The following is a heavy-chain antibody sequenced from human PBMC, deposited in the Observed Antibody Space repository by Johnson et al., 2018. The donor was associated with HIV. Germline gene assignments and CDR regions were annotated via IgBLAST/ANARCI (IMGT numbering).Heavy chain of an antibody. CDR2: ISSSGSTT. D-gene: IGHD4-17*01. Sequence: QEKLVESGGGVVQPGRSLRLSCAASGFTFSESCMSRIRQAPGMGLEWVSYISSSGSTTFYADSVKGRFTISRDDSKNTLYLQMNSLKTEDTAVYYCTTDDAPSYGDYGEAFDIWGQGTMVTVSS. CDR1: GFTFSESC. CDR3: TTDDAPSYGDYGEAFDI. V-gene: IGHV3-11*01. J-gene: IGHJ3*02.